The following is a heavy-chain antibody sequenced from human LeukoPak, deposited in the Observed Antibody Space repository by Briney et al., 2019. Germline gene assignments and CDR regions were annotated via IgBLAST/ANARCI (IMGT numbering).Heavy chain of an antibody. CDR1: GGSISSSSYY. V-gene: IGHV4-39*01. D-gene: IGHD6-6*01. CDR2: AYYSGST. J-gene: IGHJ4*02. CDR3: ARSTSSIAARLDY. Sequence: PSETLPLTCTVSGGSISSSSYYWGWIRQPPGKGLEWIGSAYYSGSTYYNPSPKSRVTISVDTSKDQFSLKLSSVTAADTAVYYCARSTSSIAARLDYWGQGTLVTVSS.